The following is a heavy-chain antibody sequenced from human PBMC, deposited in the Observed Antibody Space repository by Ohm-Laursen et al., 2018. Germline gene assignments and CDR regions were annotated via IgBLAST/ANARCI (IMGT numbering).Heavy chain of an antibody. CDR1: GFTFDDYA. Sequence: SLRLSCAASGFTFDDYAMHWVRQAPGKGLEWVSGISWNSGSIGYADSVKGRFTISRDNAKNSLYLQMNSLRAEDTALYYCAKDISEGGSSCWWPGGNYYGMDVWGQGTTVTVSS. J-gene: IGHJ6*02. D-gene: IGHD6-13*01. V-gene: IGHV3-9*01. CDR2: ISWNSGSI. CDR3: AKDISEGGSSCWWPGGNYYGMDV.